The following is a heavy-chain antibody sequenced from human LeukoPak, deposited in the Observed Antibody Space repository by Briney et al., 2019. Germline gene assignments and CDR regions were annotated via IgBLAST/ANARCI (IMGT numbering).Heavy chain of an antibody. CDR2: LNPNTGGT. CDR1: GYTFTDYY. D-gene: IGHD1-1*01. V-gene: IGHV1-2*02. CDR3: ARARGGTHYYYYYMDV. Sequence: ASVKVSCKPSGYTFTDYYIHWVRQAPGQGLEWMGWLNPNTGGTNSAQKLQGRVTMTTDTSTSTAYMELRSLRSDDTAVYYCARARGGTHYYYYYMDVWGKGTTVTVSS. J-gene: IGHJ6*03.